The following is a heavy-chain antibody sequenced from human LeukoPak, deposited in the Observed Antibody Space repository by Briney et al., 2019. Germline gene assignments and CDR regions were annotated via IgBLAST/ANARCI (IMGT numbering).Heavy chain of an antibody. J-gene: IGHJ3*02. V-gene: IGHV4-59*12. Sequence: PSGTLSLTCTVSGGSISSYYWSWIRQPPGKGLEWIGYIYYSGSTYYNPSLKSRVTISVDTSKNQFSLKLSSVTAADTAVYYCARGPRAFDIWGQGTMVTVSS. CDR2: IYYSGST. CDR3: ARGPRAFDI. CDR1: GGSISSYY.